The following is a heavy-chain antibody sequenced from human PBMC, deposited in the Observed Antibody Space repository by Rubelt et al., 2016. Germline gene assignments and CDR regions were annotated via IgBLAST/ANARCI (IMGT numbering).Heavy chain of an antibody. Sequence: QVQLVQSGAEVKKPGASVKVSCKASGYTFTGYYMHWVRQAPGQGLEWMGWINPNSVGTNYAQKFEGWVTRTRDTSISTADMELSRLRAEETAVYYCARGSWFRGAFDIWGQGTMVTVSS. D-gene: IGHD6-13*01. CDR2: INPNSVGT. J-gene: IGHJ3*02. V-gene: IGHV1-2*04. CDR1: GYTFTGYY. CDR3: ARGSWFRGAFDI.